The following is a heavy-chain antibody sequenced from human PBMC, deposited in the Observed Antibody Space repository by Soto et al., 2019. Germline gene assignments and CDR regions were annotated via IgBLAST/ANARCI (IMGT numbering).Heavy chain of an antibody. J-gene: IGHJ5*02. CDR1: GFTFKNYA. CDR3: AKQFDFWSGYSDGFDP. CDR2: ISGSGGST. V-gene: IGHV3-23*01. Sequence: EVQLLESGGGLVQPGGSLRLSCAASGFTFKNYAMSWVRQAPGKGLEWVSGISGSGGSTYYADSVKGRFTISRDNSKNTMDLQMNSLRAEDTALYYCAKQFDFWSGYSDGFDPWGQGTMVTVSS. D-gene: IGHD3-3*01.